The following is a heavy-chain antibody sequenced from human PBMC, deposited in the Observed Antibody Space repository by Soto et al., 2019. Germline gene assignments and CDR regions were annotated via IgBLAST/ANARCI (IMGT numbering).Heavy chain of an antibody. D-gene: IGHD6-19*01. CDR1: GFTFSSYA. J-gene: IGHJ4*02. CDR2: ISGSGGST. V-gene: IGHV3-23*01. Sequence: EVQLSESGGGLVQPGGSLRLSCAASGFTFSSYAMSWVRQAPGKGLEWVSVISGSGGSTYYADSVKGRFTISRDNPKNTLYLQMNSLRAEDTAVYYCARRSSGWYFDYWGQGTLVTVSS. CDR3: ARRSSGWYFDY.